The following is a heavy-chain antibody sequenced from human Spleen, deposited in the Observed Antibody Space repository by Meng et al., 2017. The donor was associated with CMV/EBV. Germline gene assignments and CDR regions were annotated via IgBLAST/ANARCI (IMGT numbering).Heavy chain of an antibody. V-gene: IGHV3-53*01. D-gene: IGHD3-16*01. J-gene: IGHJ4*02. CDR3: ARGLGGN. Sequence: GSLRLSCAASGLTVSSNSMSWVRQAPGKGPEWVSIIYSGGGTYYADSVKGRFTISRDNSKNTLYLQMNSLRAEDTAVYYCARGLGGNWGQGSLVTVSS. CDR2: IYSGGGT. CDR1: GLTVSSNS.